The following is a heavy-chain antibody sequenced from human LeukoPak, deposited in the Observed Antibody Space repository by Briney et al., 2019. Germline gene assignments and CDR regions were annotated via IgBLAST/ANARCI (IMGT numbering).Heavy chain of an antibody. CDR3: ARGVTYSYGYYYYYGMDV. D-gene: IGHD5-18*01. Sequence: PSETLSLTCAVSGGSISSYYWSWIRQPAGKGLEWIGRIYTSRSTNYNPSLKSRVTMSVDTSKNQFSLKLSSVTAADTAVYYCARGVTYSYGYYYYYGMDVWGQGTTVTVSS. CDR1: GGSISSYY. J-gene: IGHJ6*02. V-gene: IGHV4-4*07. CDR2: IYTSRST.